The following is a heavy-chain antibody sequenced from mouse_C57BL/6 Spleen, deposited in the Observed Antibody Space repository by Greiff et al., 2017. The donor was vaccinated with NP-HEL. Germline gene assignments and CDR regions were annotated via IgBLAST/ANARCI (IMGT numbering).Heavy chain of an antibody. V-gene: IGHV5-4*03. CDR3: ASLYSNYGGWYFDV. CDR1: GFTFSSYA. Sequence: EVKLVESGGGLVKPGGSLKLSCAASGFTFSSYAMSWVRQTPEKRLEWVATISDGGSYTYYPANVKGRFTISRDNAKNNLYLQMSHLKSEDTAMYYCASLYSNYGGWYFDVWGTGTTVTVSS. D-gene: IGHD2-5*01. CDR2: ISDGGSYT. J-gene: IGHJ1*03.